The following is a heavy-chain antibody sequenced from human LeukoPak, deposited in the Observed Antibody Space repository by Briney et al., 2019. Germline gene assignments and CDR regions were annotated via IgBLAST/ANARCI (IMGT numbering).Heavy chain of an antibody. V-gene: IGHV3-30*04. CDR2: ISYDGSNK. D-gene: IGHD2/OR15-2a*01. CDR1: GFTFGSYA. Sequence: GGSLRLSCAASGFTFGSYAMHWVRQAPGKGLEWVAVISYDGSNKYYVDSVKGRFTISRDNSKNTLYLQMNSLRAEDTAVYYCARTSFRAFDIWGQGTMVTVSS. CDR3: ARTSFRAFDI. J-gene: IGHJ3*02.